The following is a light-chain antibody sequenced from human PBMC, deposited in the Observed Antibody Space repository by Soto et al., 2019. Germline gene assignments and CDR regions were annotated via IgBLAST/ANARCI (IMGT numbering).Light chain of an antibody. Sequence: EIQMTQSPSTLSASVRDRFTITCRASQSINSRLAWYQQRPGKAPDLLIYDASTLQSGVPSRFSGSGSGTEFTLTISSLQPDDFATYYCQQYNSYSWTFGQGTKVDI. CDR2: DAS. CDR3: QQYNSYSWT. J-gene: IGKJ1*01. V-gene: IGKV1-5*01. CDR1: QSINSR.